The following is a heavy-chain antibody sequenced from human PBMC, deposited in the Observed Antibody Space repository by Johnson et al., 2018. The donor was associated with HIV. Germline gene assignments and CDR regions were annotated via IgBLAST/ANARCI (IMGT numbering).Heavy chain of an antibody. J-gene: IGHJ3*02. CDR1: GFTFSSYG. D-gene: IGHD6-6*01. V-gene: IGHV3-NL1*01. CDR2: IYSGGST. CDR3: ARSQPEEYSSSSDAFDI. Sequence: HVQLVESGGGVVQPGRSLRLSCAASGFTFSSYGMNWVRQAPGKGLEWVAVIYSGGSTYYADSVKGRFTISRDNSKNTLYLQMNSLRAEDTAVYYCARSQPEEYSSSSDAFDIWGQGTMVTVSS.